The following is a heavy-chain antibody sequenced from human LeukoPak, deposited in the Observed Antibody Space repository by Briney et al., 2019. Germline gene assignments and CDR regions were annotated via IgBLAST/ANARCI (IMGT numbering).Heavy chain of an antibody. CDR3: ARESGKFDY. Sequence: GGSLRLSCVASGLPIADSAMHWVRQAPGKGLEWVSLISGDGVSTFYADPVKGRFSISRDNSKNSLSLEMNSLRTEDAAMYYCARESGKFDYWGQGTLVAVSS. CDR2: ISGDGVST. J-gene: IGHJ4*02. CDR1: GLPIADSA. V-gene: IGHV3-43*02.